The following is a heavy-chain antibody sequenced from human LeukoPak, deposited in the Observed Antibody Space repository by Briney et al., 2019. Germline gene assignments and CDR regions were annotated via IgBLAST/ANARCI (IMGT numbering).Heavy chain of an antibody. CDR3: ARGEGYYDGSGYYYHFDY. Sequence: GGSLRLSCAASGFTFSSYAMHWVRQAPGKGLEWVAVISYDGSNKYYAGSVKGRFTISRDNSKNTLYLQMNSLRPEDTAVYYCARGEGYYDGSGYYYHFDYWGQGTLVTVSS. D-gene: IGHD3-22*01. CDR2: ISYDGSNK. J-gene: IGHJ4*02. V-gene: IGHV3-30-3*01. CDR1: GFTFSSYA.